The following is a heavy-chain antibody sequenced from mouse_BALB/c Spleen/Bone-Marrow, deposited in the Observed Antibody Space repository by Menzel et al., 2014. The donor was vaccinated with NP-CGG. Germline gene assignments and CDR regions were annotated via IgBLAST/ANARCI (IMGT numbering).Heavy chain of an antibody. CDR1: GFTFSSYT. Sequence: KLVESGGGLVQPGGSLKLSCAASGFTFSSYTVSWVRQTPEKRLEWVAYISNGGGSTYYPDTVKGRFTISRDNAKNTLYLQMSSLKSEDTAMYYCAGQLGLRWAMDYWGQGTSVTVSS. J-gene: IGHJ4*01. CDR2: ISNGGGST. D-gene: IGHD3-1*01. V-gene: IGHV5-12-2*01. CDR3: AGQLGLRWAMDY.